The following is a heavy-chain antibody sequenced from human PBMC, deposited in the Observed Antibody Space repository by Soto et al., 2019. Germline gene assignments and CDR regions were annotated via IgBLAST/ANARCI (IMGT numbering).Heavy chain of an antibody. V-gene: IGHV1-46*03. CDR1: GYIFTNYY. CDR3: VRYSGSGYRGLDY. Sequence: ASVKVSCKASGYIFTNYYIHWVRQAPGQGLEWMGIINLSADRTSYAQKFQGRFTVTMDTSTSTVYMELGSLRSEDTAMYYCVRYSGSGYRGLDYWGQGTLVTVSS. CDR2: INLSADRT. D-gene: IGHD3-22*01. J-gene: IGHJ4*02.